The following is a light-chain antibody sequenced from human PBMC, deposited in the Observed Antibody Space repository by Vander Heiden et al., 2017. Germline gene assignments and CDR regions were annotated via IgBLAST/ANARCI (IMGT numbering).Light chain of an antibody. J-gene: IGKJ1*01. V-gene: IGKV4-1*01. CDR2: CAS. CDR3: QQYYSTPRT. CDR1: QSVLYSSNNKNY. Sequence: RATIHCKSSQSVLYSSNNKNYLAWYQHKTGQPHKLLIYCASTRESGVPDRFSGSGSGTDFPLTISSLQAEDVAVYACQQYYSTPRTFGQGTKVESK.